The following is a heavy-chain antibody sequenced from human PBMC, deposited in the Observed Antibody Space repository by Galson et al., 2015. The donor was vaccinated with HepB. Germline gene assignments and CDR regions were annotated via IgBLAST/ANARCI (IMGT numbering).Heavy chain of an antibody. CDR1: GFIFSSYA. CDR3: AKDQIQVWPRDFDY. D-gene: IGHD1-1*01. J-gene: IGHJ4*02. CDR2: ISSGGGKT. V-gene: IGHV3-23*01. Sequence: SLRLSCAASGFIFSSYAMSWVRRAPGKGLEWVSSISSGGGKTYYAHSVKGRLTISRDNSKKTLYLQMNSLRAEDTAMYYCAKDQIQVWPRDFDYWGQGTLVPVSS.